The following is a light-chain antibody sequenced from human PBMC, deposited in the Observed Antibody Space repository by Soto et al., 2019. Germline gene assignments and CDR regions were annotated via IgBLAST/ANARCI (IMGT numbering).Light chain of an antibody. CDR1: SSDIGTYNF. CDR2: EVT. J-gene: IGLJ2*01. CDR3: SSYAGSNNYVV. V-gene: IGLV2-8*01. Sequence: QSALTQPPSASGSPGQSVTISCTGTSSDIGTYNFVSWYQQHPGKAPKLIIYEVTKRPSGVPDRFSGSESGITASLTVSGLQAEDEADYYCSSYAGSNNYVVFGGGTKLTVL.